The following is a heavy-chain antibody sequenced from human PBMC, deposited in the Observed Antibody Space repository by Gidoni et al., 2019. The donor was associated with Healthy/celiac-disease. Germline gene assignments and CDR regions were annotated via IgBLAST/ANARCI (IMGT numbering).Heavy chain of an antibody. J-gene: IGHJ5*02. Sequence: EVQLVESGGGLVKPGGSLRVSCAASGFTSSSYSMNWVRQAPGKGLEWVSSISSSSSYIYYADSVKGRFTISRDNAKDSLYLQMNSLRAEDTAVYYCASGGPWFDPWGQGTLVTVSS. CDR1: GFTSSSYS. CDR3: ASGGPWFDP. CDR2: ISSSSSYI. D-gene: IGHD2-15*01. V-gene: IGHV3-21*06.